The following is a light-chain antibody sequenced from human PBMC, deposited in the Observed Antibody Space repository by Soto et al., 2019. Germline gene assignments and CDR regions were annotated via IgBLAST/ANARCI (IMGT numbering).Light chain of an antibody. CDR1: QSIGNW. V-gene: IGKV1-5*01. Sequence: DIQMTQSPSTLSASEGDRVTITCRASQSIGNWLAWYQQKTGKAPKLLIYDASTLQGGVPSRFSGSGSGTEFTLTVTSLQPEDFATYFCQQYDKYSTLGHATKVDIK. CDR2: DAS. J-gene: IGKJ1*01. CDR3: QQYDKYST.